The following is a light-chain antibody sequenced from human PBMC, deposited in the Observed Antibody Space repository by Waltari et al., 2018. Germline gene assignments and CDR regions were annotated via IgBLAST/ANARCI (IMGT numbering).Light chain of an antibody. V-gene: IGKV2-30*02. CDR2: RVS. CDR1: QSLVHSDGNTN. Sequence: EVVTAPSPLSLPVTIGQAASISCKSGQSLVHSDGNTNLNWFQQRPGQSPRRLIYRVSNRDSGVPDRFSGSGSGTDFTLTISRLEAEDVGVYYCKQAKHWPYTFGQGTKLDIK. CDR3: KQAKHWPYT. J-gene: IGKJ2*01.